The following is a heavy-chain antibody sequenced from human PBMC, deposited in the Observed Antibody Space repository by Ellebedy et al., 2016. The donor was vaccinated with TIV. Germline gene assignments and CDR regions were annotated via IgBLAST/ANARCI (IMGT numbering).Heavy chain of an antibody. CDR3: ARDIQDCTGGNCNPDS. D-gene: IGHD2-8*02. CDR1: GYTFTSYY. Sequence: AASVKVSCKASGYTFTSYYMHWVRQAPGQGLEWMGLINPSGGGTTYAQKFQGRVTMTRDTSTSTVYMDLSSLRYEDTAVYYCARDIQDCTGGNCNPDSWGQGTLVTVSS. J-gene: IGHJ4*02. V-gene: IGHV1-46*01. CDR2: INPSGGGT.